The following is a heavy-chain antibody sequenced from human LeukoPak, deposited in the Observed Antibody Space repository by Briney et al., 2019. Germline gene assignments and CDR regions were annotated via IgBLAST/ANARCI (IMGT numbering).Heavy chain of an antibody. J-gene: IGHJ5*02. CDR3: ATDPRLSSRRFDP. CDR2: FDPEDGET. Sequence: ASVNVSCKVSGYTLTELSMHWVRQAPGKGLEWMGGFDPEDGETIYAQKFQGRVTMTEDTSTDTAYMELSSLRSEDTAVYYCATDPRLSSRRFDPWGQGTLVTVSS. V-gene: IGHV1-24*01. CDR1: GYTLTELS. D-gene: IGHD6-13*01.